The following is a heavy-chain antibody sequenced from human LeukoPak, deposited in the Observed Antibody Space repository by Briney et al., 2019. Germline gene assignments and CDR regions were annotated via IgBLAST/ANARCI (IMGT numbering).Heavy chain of an antibody. CDR2: ISSSGSTR. D-gene: IGHD3-22*01. CDR1: GFIFSDYY. Sequence: GGSLRLSCAASGFIFSDYYMSWIRRAPGKGLEWVSYISSSGSTRYYADSVKGRFTISRDNAKNSVYLQMNSLRAEDTAVYYCTSGEDYYDSSGPVDYWGQGPLATVSS. V-gene: IGHV3-11*01. J-gene: IGHJ4*02. CDR3: TSGEDYYDSSGPVDY.